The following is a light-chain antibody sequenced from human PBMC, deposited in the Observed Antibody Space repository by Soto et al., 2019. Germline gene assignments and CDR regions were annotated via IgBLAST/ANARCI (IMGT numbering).Light chain of an antibody. V-gene: IGLV1-44*01. CDR1: SSNIGSNT. Sequence: QSVLTQPPSASGTPGQRVNISCSGSSSNIGSNTVNWYQQLPGTAPKLLIYNNNQRPSGVPDRFSGSKSGTSASLAISGLQSEDEAEYYCAAWDESLNGLVFGTGTKLTVL. J-gene: IGLJ1*01. CDR2: NNN. CDR3: AAWDESLNGLV.